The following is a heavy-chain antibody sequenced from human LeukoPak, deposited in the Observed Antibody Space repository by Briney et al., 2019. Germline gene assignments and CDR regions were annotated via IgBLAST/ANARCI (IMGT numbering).Heavy chain of an antibody. CDR3: ARELYSSSYDY. V-gene: IGHV3-74*01. CDR2: INSDGIST. J-gene: IGHJ4*02. CDR1: GFTFSNYW. Sequence: GGSLRLSCADSGFTFSNYWMHWVRQAPGKGLVWVSRINSDGISTTYADSAKGRFTISRDNAKNSLYLQMNSLRAEDTALYYCARELYSSSYDYWGQGTLVTVSS. D-gene: IGHD6-13*01.